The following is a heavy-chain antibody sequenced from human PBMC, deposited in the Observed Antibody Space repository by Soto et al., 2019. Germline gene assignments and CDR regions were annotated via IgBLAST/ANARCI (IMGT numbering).Heavy chain of an antibody. CDR2: IVVGSGST. CDR1: GFTFTSSA. J-gene: IGHJ4*02. D-gene: IGHD5-18*01. Sequence: QMQLVQSGPEVKKPGTSVKVSCKASGFTFTSSAVQWVRQARGQRLEWIGWIVVGSGSTDYAEKFQERVTLTRDMSTSTAYMELSSLRSEETAVYYCAADKGYSYGYGSYCGQGTLVTVSS. V-gene: IGHV1-58*01. CDR3: AADKGYSYGYGSY.